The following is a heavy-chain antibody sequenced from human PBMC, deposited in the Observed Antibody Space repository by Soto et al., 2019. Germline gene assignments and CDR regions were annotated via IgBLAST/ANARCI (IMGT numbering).Heavy chain of an antibody. CDR2: MSGSGGST. J-gene: IGHJ3*02. D-gene: IGHD3-16*01. CDR1: GFTFSSYA. V-gene: IGHV3-23*01. Sequence: EVQLLESGGGLVQPGGSLRLSCAASGFTFSSYAMNWVRQAPGKGLEWVSGVSGMSGSGGSTYYADSVKGRFTISRHNSTTTRYLQMNSLRAEDTAVYYCAKDRRGGVSDAFDIWGQGTMVTVSS. CDR3: AKDRRGGVSDAFDI.